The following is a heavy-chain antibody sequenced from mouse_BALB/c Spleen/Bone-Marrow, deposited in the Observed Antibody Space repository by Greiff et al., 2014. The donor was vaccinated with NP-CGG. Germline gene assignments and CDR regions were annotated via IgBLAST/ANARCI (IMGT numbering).Heavy chain of an antibody. CDR3: ATGDYGAWFAC. J-gene: IGHJ3*01. V-gene: IGHV5-9-3*01. Sequence: EVQLQQSGGDLVKPGGSLKLSCAASGFTFSNYDMSWGRQTPEKRLEWVATISSGGYYSYYPDSVKGRFTISRDNAKNTLYLQMSSLRSEDTAMYYCATGDYGAWFACWGQGTLVTVSA. D-gene: IGHD2-4*01. CDR1: GFTFSNYD. CDR2: ISSGGYYS.